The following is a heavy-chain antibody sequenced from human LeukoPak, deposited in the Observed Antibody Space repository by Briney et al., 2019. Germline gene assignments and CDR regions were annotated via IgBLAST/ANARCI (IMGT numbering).Heavy chain of an antibody. V-gene: IGHV1-69*05. J-gene: IGHJ5*02. CDR3: ARGQLARNNWFDP. CDR1: GGTFSSYA. Sequence: SVKVSCKASGGTFSSYAISWVRQAPGQGLEWLGGIIPIFGTANYAQKFQGRVTITTDESTSTAYMELSSLRSEDTAVYYCARGQLARNNWFDPWGQGTLVTVSS. D-gene: IGHD6-6*01. CDR2: IIPIFGTA.